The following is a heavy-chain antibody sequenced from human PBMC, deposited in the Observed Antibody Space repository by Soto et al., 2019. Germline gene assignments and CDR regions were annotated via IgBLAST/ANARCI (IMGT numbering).Heavy chain of an antibody. Sequence: EVQLVESGGGLVQPGGSLRLSCAASGFTFSSYWMSWVRQAPGKGLEWVANIKQDGSEKYYVDSVKGRFTISRDNAKNSLYPQMNSLRAEDTAVYYCARDPTVTTQVYAFDIWGQGTMVTVSS. CDR1: GFTFSSYW. J-gene: IGHJ3*02. V-gene: IGHV3-7*01. D-gene: IGHD4-17*01. CDR2: IKQDGSEK. CDR3: ARDPTVTTQVYAFDI.